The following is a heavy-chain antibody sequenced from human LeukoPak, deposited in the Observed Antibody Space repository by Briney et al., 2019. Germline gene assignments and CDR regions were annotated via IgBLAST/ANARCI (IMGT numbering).Heavy chain of an antibody. CDR2: INHSGST. V-gene: IGHV4-34*01. Sequence: PSETLSLACAVYGGSFSGYYWSWIRQPPGKGLEWIGEINHSGSTNYNPSLKSRVTISVDTSKNQFSLKLNSVTAADTAVYYCAKSNGYGLVDIWGQGTMVTVSS. CDR3: AKSNGYGLVDI. D-gene: IGHD3-10*01. J-gene: IGHJ3*02. CDR1: GGSFSGYY.